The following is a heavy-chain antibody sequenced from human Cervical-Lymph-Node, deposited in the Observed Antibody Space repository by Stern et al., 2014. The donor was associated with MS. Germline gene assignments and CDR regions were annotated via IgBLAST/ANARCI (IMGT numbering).Heavy chain of an antibody. CDR2: ITINNGNI. D-gene: IGHD3-16*01. V-gene: IGHV1-18*01. CDR1: GYSFTRYG. CDR3: ARTLAHADYAGRFEY. J-gene: IGHJ4*02. Sequence: VQLVQSGGEVKKPGASVKVSCKASGYSFTRYGISWVRQAPGQGLEWMGWITINNGNIKYAQDLQGRVTMTADTSTSTAYMELRSLTSDDTAVYFCARTLAHADYAGRFEYWGQGTLITVSS.